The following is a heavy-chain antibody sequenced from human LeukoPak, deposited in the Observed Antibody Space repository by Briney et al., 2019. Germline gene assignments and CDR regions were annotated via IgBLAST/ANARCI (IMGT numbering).Heavy chain of an antibody. CDR1: AGTFSSYA. Sequence: SVKVSCKASAGTFSSYAISWVRQAPGQGLEWMGGIIPIFGTANYAQKFQGRVTITTDESTGTAYMEWSSLRSEETVVYCCAIAPGGRYIDYSGQGTLVTVSS. CDR3: AIAPGGRYIDY. J-gene: IGHJ4*02. D-gene: IGHD2-2*01. V-gene: IGHV1-69*05. CDR2: IIPIFGTA.